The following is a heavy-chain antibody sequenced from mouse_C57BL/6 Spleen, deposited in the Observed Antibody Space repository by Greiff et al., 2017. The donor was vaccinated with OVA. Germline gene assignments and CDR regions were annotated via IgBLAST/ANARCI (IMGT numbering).Heavy chain of an antibody. Sequence: EVQLQQSGPVLVKPGASVKMSCKASGYTFTDYYMNWVKQSHGKSLEWIGVINPYNGGTSYNQKFKGKATLTVDKSSSTAYMELNSLTSEDSAVYYCARATVVAHFDYWGQGTTLTVSS. J-gene: IGHJ2*01. V-gene: IGHV1-19*01. D-gene: IGHD1-1*01. CDR2: INPYNGGT. CDR1: GYTFTDYY. CDR3: ARATVVAHFDY.